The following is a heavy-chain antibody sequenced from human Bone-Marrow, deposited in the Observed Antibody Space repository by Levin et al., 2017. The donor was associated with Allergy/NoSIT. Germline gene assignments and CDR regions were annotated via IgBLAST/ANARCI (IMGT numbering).Heavy chain of an antibody. D-gene: IGHD3-3*01. Sequence: GGSLRLSCAASGFSFSDYYMAWIRQAPGKGLEWISYITINRDTTYYADSVRGRFSISRDNAKNSLSLQMNSLRAEDTAIYYCAREMETEIEAFDIWGQGTMVTVSS. CDR2: ITINRDTT. CDR3: AREMETEIEAFDI. CDR1: GFSFSDYY. J-gene: IGHJ3*02. V-gene: IGHV3-11*01.